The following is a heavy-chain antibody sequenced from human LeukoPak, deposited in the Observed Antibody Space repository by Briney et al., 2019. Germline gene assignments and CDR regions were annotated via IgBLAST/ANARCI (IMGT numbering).Heavy chain of an antibody. CDR2: IYYSGST. J-gene: IGHJ4*02. V-gene: IGHV4-39*01. CDR1: GGSISSSSYY. D-gene: IGHD1-1*01. Sequence: PSETLSLTCTVSGGSISSSSYYWGWIRQPPGKGLEWIGSIYYSGSTYYNPSLKSRVTISVDTSKNQFSLKLSSVTAADTAMYYCAMNGLELFDYWGQGTLVTVSS. CDR3: AMNGLELFDY.